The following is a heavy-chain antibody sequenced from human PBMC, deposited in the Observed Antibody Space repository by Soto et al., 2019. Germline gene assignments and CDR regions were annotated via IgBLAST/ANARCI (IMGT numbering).Heavy chain of an antibody. CDR3: ARGRFLEWPISSGFDY. V-gene: IGHV1-69*01. D-gene: IGHD3-3*01. Sequence: QVQLVQSGAEVKKPGSSVKVSCKASGGTFSSYAISWVRQAPGQGLEWMGGIIPIFGTANYAQKFQGRVTITADESTSTAYMELSSLRSEDTAVDYCARGRFLEWPISSGFDYWGQGTLVTVSS. CDR2: IIPIFGTA. CDR1: GGTFSSYA. J-gene: IGHJ4*02.